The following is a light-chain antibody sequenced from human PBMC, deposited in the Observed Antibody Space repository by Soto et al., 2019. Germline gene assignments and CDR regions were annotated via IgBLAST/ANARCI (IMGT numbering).Light chain of an antibody. CDR3: SSYTSSGTYV. V-gene: IGLV2-14*01. Sequence: QSVLTQPASVSGSPGQSITVSCTGTGSDVGGYNYASWYQQHPGKAPKVIIYEVRNRPSGVSDRFSGSKSGNTASLTISGLQAEDEADYYCSSYTSSGTYVFGTGTKVTVL. CDR2: EVR. J-gene: IGLJ1*01. CDR1: GSDVGGYNY.